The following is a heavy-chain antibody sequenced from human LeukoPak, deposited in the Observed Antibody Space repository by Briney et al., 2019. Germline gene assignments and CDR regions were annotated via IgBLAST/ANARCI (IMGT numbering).Heavy chain of an antibody. CDR2: IYTSGST. D-gene: IGHD5-24*01. J-gene: IGHJ6*03. CDR3: ARDRDGYNYPYYYYYMDV. V-gene: IGHV4-4*07. Sequence: SETLSLTCTVSGGSISSYYWSWIRQPAGKGLEWIGRIYTSGSTNYNPSLKSRVTISVDTSKKEFSLRLKSVTAADTAVYYCARDRDGYNYPYYYYYMDVWGKGTTVTISS. CDR1: GGSISSYY.